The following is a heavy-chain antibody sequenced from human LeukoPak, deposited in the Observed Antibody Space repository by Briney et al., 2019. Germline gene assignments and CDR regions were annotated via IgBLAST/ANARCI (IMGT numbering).Heavy chain of an antibody. CDR3: ARRWPSYSSSQRGFDY. CDR2: IDPSDSYT. J-gene: IGHJ4*02. D-gene: IGHD6-13*01. V-gene: IGHV5-10-1*01. CDR1: GCSFTSYW. Sequence: GESLRISCKGSGCSFTSYWISWVRQMPGKGLEWMGRIDPSDSYTNYSPSFQGHVTISADKSISTAYLQWSSLKASDTAMYYCARRWPSYSSSQRGFDYWGQGTLVTVSS.